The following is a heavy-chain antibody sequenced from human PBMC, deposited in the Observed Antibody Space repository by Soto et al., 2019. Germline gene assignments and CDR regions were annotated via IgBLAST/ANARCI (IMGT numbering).Heavy chain of an antibody. Sequence: SETLSLTCAVSGGSISSGGYSWSWIRQPPGKGLEWIGYIYHSGSTYYNPSLKSRVTISVDRSKNQFSLKLSSVTAADTAVFYCASTNLKYSGYDFHPWGQGTLVTVSS. CDR3: ASTNLKYSGYDFHP. CDR1: GGSISSGGYS. D-gene: IGHD5-12*01. J-gene: IGHJ5*02. CDR2: IYHSGST. V-gene: IGHV4-30-2*01.